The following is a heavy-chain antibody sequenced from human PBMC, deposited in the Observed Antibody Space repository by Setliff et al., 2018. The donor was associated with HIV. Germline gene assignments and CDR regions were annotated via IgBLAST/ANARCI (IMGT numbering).Heavy chain of an antibody. V-gene: IGHV1-46*01. D-gene: IGHD3-3*01. CDR1: GYTFTGYY. CDR2: INPSGGST. Sequence: ASVKVSCKASGYTFTGYYMHWVRQAPGQGLEWMGIINPSGGSTSYAQKFQGRVTMTRDTSTSTVYMELSSLRSEDTAVYYCARGWSLLYYDFWSGPNYYYMDVWGKGTTVTVSS. J-gene: IGHJ6*03. CDR3: ARGWSLLYYDFWSGPNYYYMDV.